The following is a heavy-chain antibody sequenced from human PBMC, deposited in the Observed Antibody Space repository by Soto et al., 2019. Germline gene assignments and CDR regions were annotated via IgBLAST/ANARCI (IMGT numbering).Heavy chain of an antibody. Sequence: GASVKVSCKISGYTFTNHGINWVRQAPGQGLEWMGWITPYNVNTNYAHKLQGRVTMTTDTSTSRGNLYLKRLRYGHAAVDDCARDRGAGIWRDAFYIWGQGTMVTVSS. CDR3: ARDRGAGIWRDAFYI. J-gene: IGHJ3*02. CDR2: ITPYNVNT. D-gene: IGHD3-3*01. V-gene: IGHV1-18*04. CDR1: GYTFTNHG.